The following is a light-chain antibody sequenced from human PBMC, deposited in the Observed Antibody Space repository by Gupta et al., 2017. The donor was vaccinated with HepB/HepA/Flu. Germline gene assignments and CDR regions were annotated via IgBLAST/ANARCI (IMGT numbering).Light chain of an antibody. CDR3: QVEESNTDNLYV. CDR2: YDD. J-gene: IGLJ1*01. CDR1: NIGRKS. V-gene: IGLV3-21*01. Sequence: SVLTQPPSGSGAPIKTARITCVGENIGRKSVHWYPQQPGQAPILLFRYDDDRHPGAPPRFSASTSGDTTTLIIISAEAGEEADYFCQVEESNTDNLYVFGTGTKVTVL.